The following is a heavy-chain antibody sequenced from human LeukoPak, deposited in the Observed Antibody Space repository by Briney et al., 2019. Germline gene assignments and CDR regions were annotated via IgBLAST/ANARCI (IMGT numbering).Heavy chain of an antibody. J-gene: IGHJ4*02. CDR1: GFTFSNYA. CDR2: ITGSGGSA. D-gene: IGHD3-22*01. V-gene: IGHV3-23*01. CDR3: AKASGSVGYYYFDS. Sequence: PAGSLRLSCAASGFTFSNYAMSWVRQAPGKGLEWVSAITGSGGSAYYTDSVTGRITISRDSSKNTLYLQINSLRAEDTAVYYCAKASGSVGYYYFDSWGQGTLVTVSS.